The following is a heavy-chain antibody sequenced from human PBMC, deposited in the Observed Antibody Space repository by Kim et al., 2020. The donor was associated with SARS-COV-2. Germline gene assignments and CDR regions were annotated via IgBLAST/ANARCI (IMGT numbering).Heavy chain of an antibody. Sequence: GGSLRLSCAASGFTFNTYPLHWVRQAPGKGLEWVAVISYDGSNKYYADSVTGRFTISRDNSKNTLYLEMNSLRPEDTAVYHCVRSPPIRNYDYYGMDVWGHGNTVAVSS. CDR1: GFTFNTYP. V-gene: IGHV3-30*04. CDR3: VRSPPIRNYDYYGMDV. CDR2: ISYDGSNK. J-gene: IGHJ6*01.